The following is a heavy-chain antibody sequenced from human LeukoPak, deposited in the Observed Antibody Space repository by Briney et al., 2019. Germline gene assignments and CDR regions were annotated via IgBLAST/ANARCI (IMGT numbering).Heavy chain of an antibody. CDR2: IGTAGDT. J-gene: IGHJ4*02. Sequence: PGGSLRLSCAASGFTFSSYDMHWVRQATGRGLEWVSAIGTAGDTYYPGSVKGRFTISRENAKNSLYLQMNSLRAGDTAVYYCARVYYDSSGYRVFDYWGQGTLVTVSS. CDR3: ARVYYDSSGYRVFDY. V-gene: IGHV3-13*01. D-gene: IGHD3-22*01. CDR1: GFTFSSYD.